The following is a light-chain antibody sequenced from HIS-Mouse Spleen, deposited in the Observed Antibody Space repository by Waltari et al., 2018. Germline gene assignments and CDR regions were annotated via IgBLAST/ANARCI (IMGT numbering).Light chain of an antibody. V-gene: IGLV2-23*01. CDR2: EGS. Sequence: QSALTQPASVSGSPGQSIPISCTGPSSDVGSYNLVSWYQQNPGKAPKLMIYEGSKRPSGVSNRFSGSKSGNTASLTISGLQAEDEADYYCCSYAGSSTPWVFGGGTKLTVL. CDR1: SSDVGSYNL. CDR3: CSYAGSSTPWV. J-gene: IGLJ3*02.